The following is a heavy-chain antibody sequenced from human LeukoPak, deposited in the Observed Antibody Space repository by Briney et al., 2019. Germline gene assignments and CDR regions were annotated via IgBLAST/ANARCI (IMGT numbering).Heavy chain of an antibody. J-gene: IGHJ4*02. CDR1: GFTFTGYY. Sequence: GASVKVSCKASGFTFTGYYIHWVRQAPGQGLEWMGYINPHSGGTISPQKFQGRVTMTTDTSISAAYMELSSLISDDTAMYYCVREGNELLSKNFDYWGQGTLVTVSS. CDR3: VREGNELLSKNFDY. CDR2: INPHSGGT. V-gene: IGHV1-2*02. D-gene: IGHD2-21*02.